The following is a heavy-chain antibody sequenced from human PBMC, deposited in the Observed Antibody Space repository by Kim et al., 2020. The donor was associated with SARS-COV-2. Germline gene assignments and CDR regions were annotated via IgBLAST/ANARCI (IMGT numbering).Heavy chain of an antibody. V-gene: IGHV3-21*01. CDR3: ARDLDYYGSGSPFFYYYYGMDV. CDR2: ISSSSSYI. CDR1: GFTFSSYS. D-gene: IGHD3-10*01. J-gene: IGHJ6*02. Sequence: GGSLRLSCAASGFTFSSYSMNWVRQAPGKGLEWVSSISSSSSYIYYADSVKGRFTISRDNAKNSLYLQMNSLRAEDTAVYYCARDLDYYGSGSPFFYYYYGMDVWGQGTTVTVSS.